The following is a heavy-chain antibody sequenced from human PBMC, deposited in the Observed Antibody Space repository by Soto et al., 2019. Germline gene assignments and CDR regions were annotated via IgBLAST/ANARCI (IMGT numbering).Heavy chain of an antibody. CDR2: IYYSGST. Sequence: SETLSLTCTVSGGSISSGGYYWSWIRQHPGRGLEWIGYIYYSGSTYYNPSLKSRVTISVDTSKNQFSLKLSSVTAADTAVYYCARGPNQTAGARWYYFDYWGQGTLVTVSS. V-gene: IGHV4-31*03. J-gene: IGHJ4*02. D-gene: IGHD6-13*01. CDR3: ARGPNQTAGARWYYFDY. CDR1: GGSISSGGYY.